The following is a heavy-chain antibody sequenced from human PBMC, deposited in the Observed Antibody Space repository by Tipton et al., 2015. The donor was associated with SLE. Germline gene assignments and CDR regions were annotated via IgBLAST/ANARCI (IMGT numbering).Heavy chain of an antibody. CDR1: GGSIRTTAHY. CDR2: VFSGGTT. D-gene: IGHD3-22*01. V-gene: IGHV4-31*03. J-gene: IGHJ4*02. Sequence: TLSLTCSVSGGSIRTTAHYWCWIRQHPGTGLEWIGYVFSGGTTYYNPSLTCRLSLSLDTSQTQLSLKLSSVTSADTAVAYCARYFFDSSSACLFDFGGQGTLATVPT. CDR3: ARYFFDSSSACLFDF.